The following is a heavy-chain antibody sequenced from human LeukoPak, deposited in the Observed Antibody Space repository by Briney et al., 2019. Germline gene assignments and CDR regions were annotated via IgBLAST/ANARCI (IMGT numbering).Heavy chain of an antibody. CDR2: ISSSSSTI. D-gene: IGHD1-14*01. J-gene: IGHJ4*02. V-gene: IGHV3-48*01. CDR3: AKGERSGLTGY. Sequence: GGSLRLSCAASGFTFSSYSMNWVRQAPGKGLEWVSRISSSSSTIYYADSVKGRFTISRDNSKNTLYLQMNSLRAEDTAVYYCAKGERSGLTGYWGQGTLVTVSS. CDR1: GFTFSSYS.